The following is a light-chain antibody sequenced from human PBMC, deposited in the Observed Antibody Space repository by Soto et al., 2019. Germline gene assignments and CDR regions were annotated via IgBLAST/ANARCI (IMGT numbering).Light chain of an antibody. CDR1: QSVSSSS. CDR2: GTS. V-gene: IGKV3-20*01. J-gene: IGKJ1*01. Sequence: EIVLTQSPGTLSLSPGDRATPSCRXRQSVSSSSLAWYQQKPGQAPRLLIYGTSSRATGIPDRFSGTGSGTDFSLTISRLEPEDVAVYYCQQYGRSPWTLGQGTKVDIK. CDR3: QQYGRSPWT.